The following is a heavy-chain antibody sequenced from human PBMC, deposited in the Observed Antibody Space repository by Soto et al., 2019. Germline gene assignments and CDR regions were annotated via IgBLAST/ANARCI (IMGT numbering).Heavy chain of an antibody. D-gene: IGHD1-1*01. CDR1: GYTFTTYD. Sequence: QVQLVQSGAEVKRPGASVKVSCKASGYTFTTYDINWVRQATGQGLEWMGWMNPNTGNTAYAQKFQGRVTMTRNTSISTAYMELSGLTSEDTAVYYCARGTHNYRFEPWGQGTLVTVSS. J-gene: IGHJ5*02. CDR3: ARGTHNYRFEP. V-gene: IGHV1-8*01. CDR2: MNPNTGNT.